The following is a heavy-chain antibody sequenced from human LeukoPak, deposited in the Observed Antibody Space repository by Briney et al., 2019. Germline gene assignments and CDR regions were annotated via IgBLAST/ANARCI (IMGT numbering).Heavy chain of an antibody. CDR3: ARHVWNGKEDAFDI. CDR2: ISYIGTT. J-gene: IGHJ3*02. Sequence: SETLSLTCAVSGDSFSSHYWTWIRQPPGRGLEWIGYISYIGTTNYNPSLKSRVTISIDTSKNQFSLNLSSVTAADTAVYYCARHVWNGKEDAFDIWGQGTIVTVSS. V-gene: IGHV4-59*08. D-gene: IGHD1-1*01. CDR1: GDSFSSHY.